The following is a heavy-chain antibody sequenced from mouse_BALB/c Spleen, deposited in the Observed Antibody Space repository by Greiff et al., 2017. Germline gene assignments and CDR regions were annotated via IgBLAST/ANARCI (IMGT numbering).Heavy chain of an antibody. CDR3: TRRPGYYFDY. V-gene: IGHV6-6*02. Sequence: EVKVEESGGGLVQPGGSMKLSCVASGFTFSNYWMNWVRQSPEKGLEWVAEIRLKSNNYATHYAESVKGRFTISRDDSKSSVYLQMNNLRAEDTGIYYCTRRPGYYFDYWGQGTTLTVSS. CDR1: GFTFSNYW. J-gene: IGHJ2*01. CDR2: IRLKSNNYAT. D-gene: IGHD2-2*01.